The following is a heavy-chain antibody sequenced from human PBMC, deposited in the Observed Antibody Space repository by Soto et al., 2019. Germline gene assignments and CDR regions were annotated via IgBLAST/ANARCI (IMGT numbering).Heavy chain of an antibody. J-gene: IGHJ4*02. V-gene: IGHV3-33*01. D-gene: IGHD6-13*01. CDR3: AREYRKAADGKWPVDY. CDR2: IWYDGSNK. CDR1: GFTFSSYG. Sequence: PGGSLRLSCAASGFTFSSYGMHWVRQAPGKGLEWVAVIWYDGSNKYYADSVKGRFTISRDNSKNTLYLQMNSLRAEDTAVYYCAREYRKAADGKWPVDYWGQGTLVTVSS.